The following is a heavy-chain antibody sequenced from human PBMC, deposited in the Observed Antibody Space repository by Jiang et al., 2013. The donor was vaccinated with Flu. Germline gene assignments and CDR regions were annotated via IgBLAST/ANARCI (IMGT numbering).Heavy chain of an antibody. J-gene: IGHJ4*02. CDR1: GYTFTSYA. CDR2: INAGNGNT. Sequence: SGAEVKKPGASVKVSCKASGYTFTSYAMHWVRQAPGQRLEWMGWINAGNGNTKYSQKFQGRVTITRDTSASTAYMELSSLRSEDTAVYYCARDRVKLGATKYGHWGQGTLVTVSS. CDR3: ARDRVKLGATKYGH. D-gene: IGHD1-26*01. V-gene: IGHV1-3*01.